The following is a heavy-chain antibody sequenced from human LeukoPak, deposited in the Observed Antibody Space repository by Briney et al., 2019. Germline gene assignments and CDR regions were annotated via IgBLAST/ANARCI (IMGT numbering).Heavy chain of an antibody. V-gene: IGHV4-34*01. D-gene: IGHD3-10*01. Sequence: SETLSLTCAVYGGSFSGYYWSWIRQPPGKGLEWIGEINHSGSTNYNPSLKSRVTISVDTSKNQFSLKPSSVTAADTAVYYCARGLVLLWFGESRRFDPWGQGTLVTVSS. CDR1: GGSFSGYY. CDR2: INHSGST. J-gene: IGHJ5*02. CDR3: ARGLVLLWFGESRRFDP.